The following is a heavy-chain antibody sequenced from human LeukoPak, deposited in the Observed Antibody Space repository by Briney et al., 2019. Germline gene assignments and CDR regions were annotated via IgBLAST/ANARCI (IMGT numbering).Heavy chain of an antibody. Sequence: SETLSLTCTVSGGSISSSSYYWGWIRQPPGKGLEWIGSIYYSGSTYYNPSLKSRVTMSVDTSKNQFSLKLSSVTAADTAVYYCARSSLPSITMIVVVTPNDAFDIWGQGTMVTVSS. CDR3: ARSSLPSITMIVVVTPNDAFDI. CDR1: GGSISSSSYY. V-gene: IGHV4-39*07. J-gene: IGHJ3*02. CDR2: IYYSGST. D-gene: IGHD3-22*01.